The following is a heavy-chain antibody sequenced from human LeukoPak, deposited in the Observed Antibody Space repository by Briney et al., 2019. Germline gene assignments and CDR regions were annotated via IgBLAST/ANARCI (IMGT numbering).Heavy chain of an antibody. CDR2: IKQDGSEK. V-gene: IGHV3-7*01. CDR3: ARGPRTTGTTYYYYGMDV. J-gene: IGHJ6*04. D-gene: IGHD1-1*01. CDR1: GFTFSSYW. Sequence: GGSLRLSCAASGFTFSSYWMSWVRQAPGKGLEWVANIKQDGSEKYYVDFVKGRFTISRDNAKNSLYLQMNSLRAEDTTVYYCARGPRTTGTTYYYYGMDVWGKGTTVTVSS.